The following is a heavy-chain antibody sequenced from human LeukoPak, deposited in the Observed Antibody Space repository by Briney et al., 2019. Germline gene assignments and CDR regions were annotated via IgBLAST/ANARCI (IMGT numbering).Heavy chain of an antibody. CDR2: IYIGGST. V-gene: IGHV3-66*01. D-gene: IGHD3-22*01. J-gene: IGHJ3*02. Sequence: GGSLRLSCAASGFTVSSNYMSWVRQAPGKGLEWVSVIYIGGSTYYADSVKGRFTISRDNSKNTLYLQMNSLRAEYTAVYYCARDRVYYYDSSGYYPDAFDIWGQGTMVTVSS. CDR3: ARDRVYYYDSSGYYPDAFDI. CDR1: GFTVSSNY.